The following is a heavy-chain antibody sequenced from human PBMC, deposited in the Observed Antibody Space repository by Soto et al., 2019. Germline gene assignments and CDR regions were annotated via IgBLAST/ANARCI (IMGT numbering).Heavy chain of an antibody. J-gene: IGHJ4*02. CDR1: GFTVSNNY. Sequence: EVQLVESGGGLIQPGGSLRLSCAVSGFTVSNNYMSWVRQAPGKGLEGVSVIYSGGYTAYGDSVKGRFTISRDNSKNNLYLQMKGLGPGAPPVFSWPTHPGGGGYWGQGTLVTVSS. V-gene: IGHV3-53*01. D-gene: IGHD3-10*01. CDR2: IYSGGYT. CDR3: PTHPGGGGY.